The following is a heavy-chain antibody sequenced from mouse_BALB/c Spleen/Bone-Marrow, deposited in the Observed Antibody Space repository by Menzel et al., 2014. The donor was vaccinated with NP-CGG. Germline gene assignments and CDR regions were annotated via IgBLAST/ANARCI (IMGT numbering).Heavy chain of an antibody. CDR1: GSTFSDYY. V-gene: IGHV5-4*02. CDR3: ARDRGGITPFDY. CDR2: ISDGGSYT. J-gene: IGHJ2*01. D-gene: IGHD2-4*01. Sequence: EVQLVESGGGLVKPGGSLKLSCAASGSTFSDYYMHWVRQTPEKRLEWVATISDGGSYTYYPDSVKGRFTISRDNAKNNLYLQMSSLKSEDTAMYYCARDRGGITPFDYWGQGTTLTVSS.